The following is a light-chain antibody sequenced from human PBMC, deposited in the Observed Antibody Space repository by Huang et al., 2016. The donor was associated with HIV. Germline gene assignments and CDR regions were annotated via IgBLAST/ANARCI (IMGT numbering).Light chain of an antibody. CDR3: QQYYSSPQT. CDR2: CAS. J-gene: IGKJ1*01. V-gene: IGKV4-1*01. CDR1: QSGSSSSTSKDY. Sequence: DIIMTQSPDSLAVSRGERATLNCRSSQSGSSSSTSKDYMAWFQQKPGQPPRLLLFCASTREAGVPDRFSGSGSGTHFTLTIANLEAEDAAIYYCQQYYSSPQTFGQGTRVEVK.